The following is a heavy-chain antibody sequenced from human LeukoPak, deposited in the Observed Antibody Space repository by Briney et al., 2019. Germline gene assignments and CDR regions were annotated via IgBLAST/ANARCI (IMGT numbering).Heavy chain of an antibody. Sequence: SETLSLTCAVYGGSFSGYYWSWIRRPPGKGLEWIGEINHSGSTNYNPSLKSRVTISVDTSKNQFSLKLSSVTAADTAVYYCARRLRLHFDYWGQGTLVTVSS. J-gene: IGHJ4*02. V-gene: IGHV4-34*01. CDR2: INHSGST. CDR1: GGSFSGYY. D-gene: IGHD6-25*01. CDR3: ARRLRLHFDY.